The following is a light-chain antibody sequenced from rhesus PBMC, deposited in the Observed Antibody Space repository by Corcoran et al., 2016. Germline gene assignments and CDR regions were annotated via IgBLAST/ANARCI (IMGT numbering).Light chain of an antibody. V-gene: IGKV1-33*02. J-gene: IGKJ1*01. CDR2: AES. Sequence: DIQMSQSPSSLSASVGDKVTITCRASQGISNAIAWYQQKPGKAPNLLIYAESSLESGVPSRFSGSRSGTDVNLTISSLQPEGFATFYLQQGYSIPRTFGQGTKVEIK. CDR3: QQGYSIPRT. CDR1: QGISNA.